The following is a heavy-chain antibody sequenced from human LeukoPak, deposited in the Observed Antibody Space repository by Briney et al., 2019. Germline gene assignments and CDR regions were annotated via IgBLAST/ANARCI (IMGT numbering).Heavy chain of an antibody. CDR1: GGSISRSGDY. CDR2: VSYTGGT. CDR3: ARRPVPAAVPFDS. Sequence: SETLSLTCTVSGGSISRSGDYWNWIRQFPGKGLEYIGFVSYTGGTYSNPSLSGRVSISMDTSKDQITLRLTSGTAADTAVYFCARRPVPAAVPFDSWGPGTVVTVSS. V-gene: IGHV4-31*03. D-gene: IGHD2-2*02. J-gene: IGHJ4*02.